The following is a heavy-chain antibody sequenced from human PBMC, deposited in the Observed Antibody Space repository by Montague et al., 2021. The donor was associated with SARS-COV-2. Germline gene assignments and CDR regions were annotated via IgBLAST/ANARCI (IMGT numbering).Heavy chain of an antibody. CDR1: GFSLSTSGMC. V-gene: IGHV2-70*01. CDR3: ARIFDSSWPTFDY. Sequence: PALVKPTQTLTLTCTFSGFSLSTSGMCVSWIRQPPGKALEWLALXXWDDDKYYSTSLKTRLTISKDTSKNQVVLTMTNMDLVDTATYYCARIFDSSWPTFDYWGQGTLVTVSS. CDR2: XXWDDDK. J-gene: IGHJ4*02. D-gene: IGHD6-13*01.